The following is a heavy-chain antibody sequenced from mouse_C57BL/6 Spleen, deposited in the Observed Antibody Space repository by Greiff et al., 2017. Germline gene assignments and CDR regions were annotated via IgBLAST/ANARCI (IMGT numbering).Heavy chain of an antibody. Sequence: QVTLKVSGAELVRPGASVKLSCKASGYTFTDYYINWVKQRPGQGLEWIARIYPGSGNTYYNEKFKGKATLTAEKSSSTAYMQLSSLTSEDSAVYFCARDSSGYVRAMDYWGQGTSVTVSS. J-gene: IGHJ4*01. CDR2: IYPGSGNT. V-gene: IGHV1-76*01. D-gene: IGHD3-2*02. CDR3: ARDSSGYVRAMDY. CDR1: GYTFTDYY.